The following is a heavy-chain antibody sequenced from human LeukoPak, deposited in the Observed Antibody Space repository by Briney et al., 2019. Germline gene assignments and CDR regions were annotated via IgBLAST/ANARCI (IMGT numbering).Heavy chain of an antibody. Sequence: SEPQSLPCSVSGDPISRYHWIWLRQPPGKALVWIGYFYYSGSTNYTPSLKSRVTISVDSSKNQFSLKLSSVTAADTAVYYCARGNSAYYDFWSGTKELLDYWGQGTLVTVSS. CDR3: ARGNSAYYDFWSGTKELLDY. J-gene: IGHJ4*02. CDR2: FYYSGST. D-gene: IGHD3-3*01. V-gene: IGHV4-59*01. CDR1: GDPISRYH.